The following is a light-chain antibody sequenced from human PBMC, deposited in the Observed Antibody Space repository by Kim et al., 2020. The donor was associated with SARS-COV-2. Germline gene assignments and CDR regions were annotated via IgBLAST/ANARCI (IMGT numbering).Light chain of an antibody. Sequence: PGERATLSCRASQSVSTNLAWYQQKPGQAPRLLIYDASTRATDIPTRFSGSGSGTEFTLTISSLQSEDFAVYYCQQYNYWPPGDTFGQGTKLEI. CDR2: DAS. CDR1: QSVSTN. V-gene: IGKV3-15*01. CDR3: QQYNYWPPGDT. J-gene: IGKJ2*01.